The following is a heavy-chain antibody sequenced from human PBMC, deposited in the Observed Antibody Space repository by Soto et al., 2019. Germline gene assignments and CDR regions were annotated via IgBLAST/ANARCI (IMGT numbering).Heavy chain of an antibody. CDR3: ARHYSSSSTWFDP. Sequence: SETLSLTCAVSGYSISSGYYWGWIRQPPGKGLQWIGSIYHSGNTHYNPSLKSRVTISIDTSKNQFSLNLNSVTAADTAIYYCARHYSSSSTWFDPWGQGTLVTVSS. CDR2: IYHSGNT. D-gene: IGHD6-13*01. V-gene: IGHV4-38-2*01. J-gene: IGHJ5*02. CDR1: GYSISSGYY.